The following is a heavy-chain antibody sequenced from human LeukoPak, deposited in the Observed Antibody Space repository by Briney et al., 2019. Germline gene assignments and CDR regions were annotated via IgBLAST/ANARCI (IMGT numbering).Heavy chain of an antibody. Sequence: PGGSLRLSCAASGFTFSSYEMNWVRQAPGKGLEWVSYISSSGSTIYYADSVKGRFTISRDNAKNSLYLQMNSLRAENTAVYYCARSPRGQYDYWGQGTLVTVSP. D-gene: IGHD3-10*01. J-gene: IGHJ4*02. V-gene: IGHV3-48*03. CDR2: ISSSGSTI. CDR3: ARSPRGQYDY. CDR1: GFTFSSYE.